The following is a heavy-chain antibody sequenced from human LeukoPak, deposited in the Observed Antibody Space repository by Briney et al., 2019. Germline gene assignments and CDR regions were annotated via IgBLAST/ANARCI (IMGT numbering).Heavy chain of an antibody. V-gene: IGHV3-30-3*01. Sequence: GGSLRLSCAASGFTFNSYAMHWVRQAPGKGLEWVAVISNDGSNKYYGDSVKGRFIISRDNSKNTLYLQMNSLRAEDTAVYSCSRDPYYGFWSGDYSLYYGMDVWGQGTTVTVSS. J-gene: IGHJ6*02. CDR2: ISNDGSNK. CDR1: GFTFNSYA. D-gene: IGHD3-3*01. CDR3: SRDPYYGFWSGDYSLYYGMDV.